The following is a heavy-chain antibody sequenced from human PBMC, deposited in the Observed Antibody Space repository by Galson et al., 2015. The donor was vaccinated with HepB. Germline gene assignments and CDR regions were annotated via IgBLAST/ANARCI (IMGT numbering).Heavy chain of an antibody. V-gene: IGHV3-48*02. CDR3: ARVGSYSGSPYYYYMDV. Sequence: SLRLSCAASGFTFSSYSMNWVRQAPVKGLEWVSYISSSSNTICYADSVKGRFTISRDNAKNSLYLQMNSLTDEDTAVYYCARVGSYSGSPYYYYMDVWGRGTTVTVSS. J-gene: IGHJ6*03. D-gene: IGHD1-26*01. CDR1: GFTFSSYS. CDR2: ISSSSNTI.